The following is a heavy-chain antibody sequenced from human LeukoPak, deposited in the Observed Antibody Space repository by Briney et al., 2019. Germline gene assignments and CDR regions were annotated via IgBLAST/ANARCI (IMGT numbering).Heavy chain of an antibody. CDR3: ARESCSGGSCYSKGNWFDP. D-gene: IGHD2-15*01. Sequence: GGSLRLSCAASGFTFSDHYMDWVRQAPGKGLEWVGRTRNKANSYTTEYAASVKGRFTISRDDSKNSLYLQMNSLKTEDTAVYYYARESCSGGSCYSKGNWFDPWGQGTLVTVSS. J-gene: IGHJ5*02. CDR2: TRNKANSYTT. V-gene: IGHV3-72*01. CDR1: GFTFSDHY.